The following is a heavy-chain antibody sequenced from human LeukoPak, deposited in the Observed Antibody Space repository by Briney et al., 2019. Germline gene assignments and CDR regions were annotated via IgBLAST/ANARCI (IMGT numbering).Heavy chain of an antibody. V-gene: IGHV4-59*08. CDR3: ARGLKDGYGYFVDY. Sequence: PSETLSLTCTVSGGSISSYYWSWIRQPPGKGLEWIGYIYYSGSTSYNPSLKSRVTISVDTSKNQFSLKLSSVTAADTAVYYCARGLKDGYGYFVDYWGQGTLVTVSS. CDR2: IYYSGST. J-gene: IGHJ4*02. D-gene: IGHD5-18*01. CDR1: GGSISSYY.